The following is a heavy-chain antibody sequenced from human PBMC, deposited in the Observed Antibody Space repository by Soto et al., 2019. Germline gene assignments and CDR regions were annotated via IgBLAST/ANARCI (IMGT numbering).Heavy chain of an antibody. Sequence: EVQLVESGGGLVQPGGSLRLSCAASGITFSTYWMHWVRQAPGKGLVWVSRINSDGSSTNYADFVKGRFTISRDNAKTTVYLQMNSLGVQDTAVYYCESLHPLGEYFDLWGRGTLVTVSS. CDR3: ESLHPLGEYFDL. V-gene: IGHV3-74*01. CDR1: GITFSTYW. J-gene: IGHJ2*01. CDR2: INSDGSST. D-gene: IGHD6-13*01.